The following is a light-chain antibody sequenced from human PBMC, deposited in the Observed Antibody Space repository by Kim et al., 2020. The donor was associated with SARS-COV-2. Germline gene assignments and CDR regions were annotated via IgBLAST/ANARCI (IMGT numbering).Light chain of an antibody. CDR1: QSLLHSNGYNY. CDR2: LVS. V-gene: IGKV2-28*01. CDR3: MQALQTPLT. J-gene: IGKJ4*01. Sequence: PAAISCRSSQSLLHSNGYNYLDWYVQKQGQSPQPLIYLVSTRASGGPDRFSGSGSGTDFTLRISRVEAADVVVYNCMQALQTPLTFGGGTKVDIK.